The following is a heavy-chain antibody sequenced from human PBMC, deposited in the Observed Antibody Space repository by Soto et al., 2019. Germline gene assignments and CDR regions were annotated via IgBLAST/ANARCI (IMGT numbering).Heavy chain of an antibody. J-gene: IGHJ5*02. Sequence: QVRLQESGPGLVKPSETLSLTCTVSGGSISSYYWSWIRQPPGKGLEWIGHIYYSGSTSYNSSLKSRVTITVATSKSHLSLELSSVTAADTAVYYCARVRDCSGGTCYSWWFDPWGQGTLVTVSS. V-gene: IGHV4-59*01. CDR3: ARVRDCSGGTCYSWWFDP. CDR1: GGSISSYY. CDR2: IYYSGST. D-gene: IGHD2-15*01.